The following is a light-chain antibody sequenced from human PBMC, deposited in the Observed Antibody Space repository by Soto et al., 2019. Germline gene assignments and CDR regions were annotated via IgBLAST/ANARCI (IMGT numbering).Light chain of an antibody. J-gene: IGLJ2*01. Sequence: QSVLTQPPSASGTPGQRVTISCSGSSSNIGSYYVYWYQQLPGTAPKLLIYRNDQRPSGVPDRFSGSKSGTSASLAISGLRPEDEADYYCASWDDILSGVVFGGGTKLTVL. V-gene: IGLV1-47*01. CDR2: RND. CDR3: ASWDDILSGVV. CDR1: SSNIGSYY.